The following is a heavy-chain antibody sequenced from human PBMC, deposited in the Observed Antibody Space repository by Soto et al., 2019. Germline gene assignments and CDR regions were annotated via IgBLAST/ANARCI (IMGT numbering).Heavy chain of an antibody. CDR2: IHYRGNT. J-gene: IGHJ5*02. CDR3: ARARVRMTHWFDP. V-gene: IGHV4-30-4*01. CDR1: GVSITSGDYY. Sequence: QVQLQESGPGLVKPSQTLSLTCTVSGVSITSGDYYWSWIRQPPGEGLECIGYIHYRGNTYYNPSLESRAAISVDTSKNQFSLNLTSVTAADTAVYYCARARVRMTHWFDPWGQGTLVTVSS. D-gene: IGHD3-10*01.